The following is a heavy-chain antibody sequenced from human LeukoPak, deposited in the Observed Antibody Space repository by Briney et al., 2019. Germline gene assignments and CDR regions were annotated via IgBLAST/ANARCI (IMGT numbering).Heavy chain of an antibody. J-gene: IGHJ4*02. CDR1: GYIFTSYG. D-gene: IGHD6-13*01. CDR2: ISAYNGNT. CDR3: ARKEQQLAFDY. Sequence: GASVKVSCKASGYIFTSYGISWVRQAPGQGLEWMGWISAYNGNTHYAQRLQGRVTMTTDTSTSTAYMELRSLRSDDTAMYYCARKEQQLAFDYWGQGTLVTVSS. V-gene: IGHV1-18*04.